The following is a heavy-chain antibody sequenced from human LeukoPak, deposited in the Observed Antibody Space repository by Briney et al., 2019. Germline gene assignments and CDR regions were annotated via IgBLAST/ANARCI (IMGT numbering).Heavy chain of an antibody. CDR3: ARQYGSGRWGFDH. V-gene: IGHV4-39*01. D-gene: IGHD6-19*01. Sequence: SETLSLTCTVSGGSISSTSYFWGWIRQSPGKGLEWIGTIYYTGNTYYNPSLKSRVTISVDTSKNQFSLKLTSVTAADTAVYFCARQYGSGRWGFDHWGQGTLVTVSS. J-gene: IGHJ4*02. CDR1: GGSISSTSYF. CDR2: IYYTGNT.